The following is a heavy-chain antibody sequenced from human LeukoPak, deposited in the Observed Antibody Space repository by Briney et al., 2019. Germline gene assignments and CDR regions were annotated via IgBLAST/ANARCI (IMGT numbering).Heavy chain of an antibody. V-gene: IGHV3-30*03. CDR2: ISYDGSNK. CDR3: ARDRRSVYSSSLFDY. D-gene: IGHD6-6*01. Sequence: GGSLRLSCAASGFTFSSYGMHWVRQAPGKGLEWVAVISYDGSNKYYADSVKGRFTISRDNSKNTLYLQMNSLRAEDTAVYYCARDRRSVYSSSLFDYWGQGTLVTVSS. CDR1: GFTFSSYG. J-gene: IGHJ4*02.